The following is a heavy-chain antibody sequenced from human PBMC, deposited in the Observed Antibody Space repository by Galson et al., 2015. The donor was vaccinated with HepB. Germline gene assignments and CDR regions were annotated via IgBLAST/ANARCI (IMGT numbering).Heavy chain of an antibody. Sequence: SLRLSCAASGFTFSNYGMHWVRQAPGKGLEWVAVIWYDGSQKYYGDSVKGRFAISRDNSKDTVYLRMSSLRAEDTAVYYSAREKTAAAIFDYWGQGTLVTVSS. D-gene: IGHD6-13*01. CDR3: AREKTAAAIFDY. CDR2: IWYDGSQK. V-gene: IGHV3-33*01. CDR1: GFTFSNYG. J-gene: IGHJ4*02.